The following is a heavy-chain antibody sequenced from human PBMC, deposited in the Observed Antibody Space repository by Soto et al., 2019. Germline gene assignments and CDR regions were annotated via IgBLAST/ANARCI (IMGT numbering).Heavy chain of an antibody. V-gene: IGHV3-30*04. CDR1: GFTFSYYP. J-gene: IGHJ4*02. CDR2: ISYDGKDN. Sequence: GGSLRLSCVASGFTFSYYPLHWVRQAPGKGLEWVAVISYDGKDNSYSDSVKGRFTISRDNSKSTVYLQMNNLRADDMAVYHCARDMRHHYASGRLNYVGQGTLVPVSS. CDR3: ARDMRHHYASGRLNY. D-gene: IGHD3-10*01.